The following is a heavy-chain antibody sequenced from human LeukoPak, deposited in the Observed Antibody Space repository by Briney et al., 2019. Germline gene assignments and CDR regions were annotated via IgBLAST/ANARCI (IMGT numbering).Heavy chain of an antibody. D-gene: IGHD3-10*01. CDR2: MNPNSGNT. V-gene: IGHV1-8*01. CDR1: GYTFTSYD. CDR3: ARDGSGSYYRPPYYYYGMDV. J-gene: IGHJ6*02. Sequence: ASVKVSCKASGYTFTSYDINWVRQATGQGLEWMGWMNPNSGNTGHAQKFQSRVTMTRNTSISTAYMELSSLRSEDTAVYYCARDGSGSYYRPPYYYYGMDVWGQGTTVTVSS.